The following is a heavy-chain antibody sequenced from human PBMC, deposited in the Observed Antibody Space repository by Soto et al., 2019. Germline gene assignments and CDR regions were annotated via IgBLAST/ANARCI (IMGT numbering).Heavy chain of an antibody. V-gene: IGHV1-3*01. CDR2: INAGNGNT. D-gene: IGHD3-16*01. J-gene: IGHJ6*02. CDR1: GYTFTSYA. Sequence: QVQLVQSGAEVKKPGASVKVSCKASGYTFTSYAMHWVRQAPGQRLEWMGWINAGNGNTKYSQKFQGRVTITRDTAASTDYMELSSLRSEDTAVYSCARGGLALMDVWGQGTTVTVSS. CDR3: ARGGLALMDV.